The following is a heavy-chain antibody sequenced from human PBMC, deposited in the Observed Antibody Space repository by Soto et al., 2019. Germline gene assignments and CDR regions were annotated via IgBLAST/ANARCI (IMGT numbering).Heavy chain of an antibody. Sequence: SVKVSCKASGGAFSSYAISWVRQAPGQGLEWMGGIIPIFGTANYAQKFQGRVTITADESTSTAYMELSSLRSEDTAVYYCATEARVLRYFDWLLYAPQYYYGMDVWGQGTTVTVSS. CDR1: GGAFSSYA. CDR3: ATEARVLRYFDWLLYAPQYYYGMDV. D-gene: IGHD3-9*01. J-gene: IGHJ6*02. CDR2: IIPIFGTA. V-gene: IGHV1-69*13.